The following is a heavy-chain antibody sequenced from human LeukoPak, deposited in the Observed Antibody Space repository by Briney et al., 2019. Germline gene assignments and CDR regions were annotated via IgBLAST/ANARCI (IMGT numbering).Heavy chain of an antibody. CDR3: ARDLTVTSTCWFDL. Sequence: GGSLRLSCAVSGFTVSSYSMNWVRQAPGKGLEWVSSITGSSTYIYYADSVKGRFTIPRDNAKNSLYLQMNNLGAEDTAVYYCARDLTVTSTCWFDLWGQGTLVTVSS. V-gene: IGHV3-21*01. D-gene: IGHD4-11*01. CDR2: ITGSSTYI. J-gene: IGHJ5*02. CDR1: GFTVSSYS.